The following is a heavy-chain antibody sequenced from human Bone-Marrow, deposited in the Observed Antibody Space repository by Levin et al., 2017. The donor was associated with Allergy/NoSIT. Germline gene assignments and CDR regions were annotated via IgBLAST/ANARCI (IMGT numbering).Heavy chain of an antibody. CDR2: ISGLSDKT. D-gene: IGHD2-8*02. V-gene: IGHV3-23*01. Sequence: GGSLRLSCVASGFAFSNYGMNWVRQAPGKGLEWVAGISGLSDKTQYADSVKGRFTISRDDPKNTVYLQMNSLRGEDTALYYCAKDLAYCSGGVCHNNPYHYYGMDVWGQGTTVTVSS. J-gene: IGHJ6*02. CDR1: GFAFSNYG. CDR3: AKDLAYCSGGVCHNNPYHYYGMDV.